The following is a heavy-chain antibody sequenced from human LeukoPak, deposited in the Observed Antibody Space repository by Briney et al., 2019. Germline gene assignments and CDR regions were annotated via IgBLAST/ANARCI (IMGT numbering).Heavy chain of an antibody. CDR2: IFYSGST. Sequence: SETLSLTCTVSGGSISSSSYSWGWIRQPPGKGLEWIGTIFYSGSTYYNPSLKSRVTISEDTSKNQFSLKLSSVTAADTAVYYCARVTYDFSVAYYYYYMDVWAKGPRLPSP. CDR3: ARVTYDFSVAYYYYYMDV. V-gene: IGHV4-39*07. CDR1: GGSISSSSYS. J-gene: IGHJ6*03. D-gene: IGHD3-3*01.